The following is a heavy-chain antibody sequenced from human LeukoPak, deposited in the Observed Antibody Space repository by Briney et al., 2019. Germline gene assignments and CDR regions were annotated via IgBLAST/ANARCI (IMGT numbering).Heavy chain of an antibody. D-gene: IGHD1-26*01. Sequence: PGGSLRLSCAASGFTFSNAWMSWVRQAPGKGLEWVGRIIKKTDGGTTDYAAPVKGRFTISRDDSKNTLYLQMNGLKTEATAVYYCTTSGTTTTRFVDYWGQGTLVTVSS. CDR2: IIKKTDGGTT. J-gene: IGHJ4*02. V-gene: IGHV3-15*01. CDR3: TTSGTTTTRFVDY. CDR1: GFTFSNAW.